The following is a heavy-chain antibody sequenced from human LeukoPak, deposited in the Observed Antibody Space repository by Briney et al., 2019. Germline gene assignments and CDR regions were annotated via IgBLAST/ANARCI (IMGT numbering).Heavy chain of an antibody. CDR1: GFTFSNYA. J-gene: IGHJ4*02. CDR2: ISSSSSTI. D-gene: IGHD5-18*01. Sequence: GGSLRLSCAASGFTFSNYAMSRVRQAPGKGLEWVSYISSSSSTIYYADSVKGRFTISRDNAKNSLYLQMNSLRAEDTAVYYCARDSSYRGYSYGYGDYWGQGTLVTVSS. CDR3: ARDSSYRGYSYGYGDY. V-gene: IGHV3-48*01.